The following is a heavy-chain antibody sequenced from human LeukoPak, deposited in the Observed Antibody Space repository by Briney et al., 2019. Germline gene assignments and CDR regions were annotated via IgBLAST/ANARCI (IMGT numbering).Heavy chain of an antibody. CDR2: ISYDGSNK. Sequence: GRSLRLSCAASGFTFSSYAMHWVRQAPGKGLEWVAVISYDGSNKYYADSVKGRFTISRDNSKNTLYLQMNSLRAEDTAVYYCAKDIGPYCSSTSCYPFDYWGQGTLVTVSS. CDR3: AKDIGPYCSSTSCYPFDY. V-gene: IGHV3-30-3*01. J-gene: IGHJ4*02. D-gene: IGHD2-2*01. CDR1: GFTFSSYA.